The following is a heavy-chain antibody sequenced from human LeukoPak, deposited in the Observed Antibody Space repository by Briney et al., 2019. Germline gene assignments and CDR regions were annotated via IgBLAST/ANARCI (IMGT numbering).Heavy chain of an antibody. CDR3: AKDFLSYYYYYGMDV. CDR2: ISGSGGST. Sequence: GGSLRLSCAASGFTFSSYAMSWVRQAPGKGLEWVSAISGSGGSTYYADSVKGRFTISRDNSENTLYLQMNSLRAEDTAVYYCAKDFLSYYYYYGMDVWGQGTTVTVSS. J-gene: IGHJ6*02. CDR1: GFTFSSYA. V-gene: IGHV3-23*01.